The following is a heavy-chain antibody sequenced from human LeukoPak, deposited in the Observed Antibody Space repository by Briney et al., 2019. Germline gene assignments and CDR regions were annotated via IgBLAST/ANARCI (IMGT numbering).Heavy chain of an antibody. CDR3: ARAFAAASWFDP. J-gene: IGHJ5*02. V-gene: IGHV4-34*01. CDR2: INHSGST. CDR1: GGSFSGYY. Sequence: SETLSLTCAVYGGSFSGYYWSWIRQPPGKGLEWMGEINHSGSTNYNPSLKSRVTISVDTSKNQFSLKLSSVTAADTAVYYCARAFAAASWFDPWGQGTLVTVSS. D-gene: IGHD6-13*01.